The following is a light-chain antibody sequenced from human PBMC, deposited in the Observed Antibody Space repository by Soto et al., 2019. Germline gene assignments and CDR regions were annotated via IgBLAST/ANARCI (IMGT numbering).Light chain of an antibody. Sequence: DIVMTQSPLSLPVTPGEPASISCRSSQSLLHSNAYNYLDWYLQKPGQSPQLLIYLGSNRASGVPDRSSGSGSGTDFTMKISRVEAEDVGVYYCMQALQTTWTFGQGTKV. CDR3: MQALQTTWT. CDR1: QSLLHSNAYNY. J-gene: IGKJ1*01. CDR2: LGS. V-gene: IGKV2-28*01.